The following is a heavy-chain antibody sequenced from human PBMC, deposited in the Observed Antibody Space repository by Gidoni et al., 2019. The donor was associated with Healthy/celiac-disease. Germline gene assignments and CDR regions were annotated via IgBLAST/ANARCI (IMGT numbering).Heavy chain of an antibody. D-gene: IGHD3-22*01. CDR1: GGSISSGSYY. CDR2: IYTSGST. Sequence: QVQLQESGPGLVKPSQTLSLTCTVSGGSISSGSYYWSWIRQPAGKGLEWIGRIYTSGSTNYNPSLKSRVTISVDTSKNQFSLKLSSVTAADTAVYYCARETPRLYHVVVITRWFDPWGQGTLVTVSS. CDR3: ARETPRLYHVVVITRWFDP. J-gene: IGHJ5*02. V-gene: IGHV4-61*02.